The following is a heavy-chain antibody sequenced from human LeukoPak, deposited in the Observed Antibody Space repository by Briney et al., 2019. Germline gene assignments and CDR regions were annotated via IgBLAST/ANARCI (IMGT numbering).Heavy chain of an antibody. J-gene: IGHJ6*02. CDR3: ARGGYDFVYYYYGMDV. Sequence: ASVKVSCKASGYTFTGYYMHWVRQAPGQGLEWMGRINPNSGGTNYAQKFQGRVTMARDTSISTAYMELSRLRSDDTAVYYCARGGYDFVYYYYGMDVWGQGTTVTVSS. D-gene: IGHD3-3*01. CDR1: GYTFTGYY. V-gene: IGHV1-2*06. CDR2: INPNSGGT.